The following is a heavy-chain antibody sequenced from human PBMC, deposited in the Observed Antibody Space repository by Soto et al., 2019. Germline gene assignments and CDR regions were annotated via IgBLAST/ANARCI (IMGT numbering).Heavy chain of an antibody. V-gene: IGHV3-7*01. CDR3: ARVQTLAVAGLHDGFDI. CDR2: IKQDGSEK. Sequence: EVQLVESGGGLVQPGGSLRLSCAASGFTFSSYWMSWVRQAPGKGLEWVANIKQDGSEKYYVDSVKGRFTISRDNAKNSLYLQMNSLRAEDTAVYYCARVQTLAVAGLHDGFDIWGQGTMVTVSS. D-gene: IGHD6-19*01. CDR1: GFTFSSYW. J-gene: IGHJ3*02.